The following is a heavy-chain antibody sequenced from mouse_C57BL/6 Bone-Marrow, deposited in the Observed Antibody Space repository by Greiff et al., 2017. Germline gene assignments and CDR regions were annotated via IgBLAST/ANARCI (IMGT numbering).Heavy chain of an antibody. CDR2: ISSGGDYI. V-gene: IGHV5-9-1*02. CDR3: TRDLTGTIDY. CDR1: GFTFSSYA. Sequence: EVQVVESGEGLVKPGGSLKLSCAASGFTFSSYAMSWVRQTPEKRLEWVAYISSGGDYINYADTVKGRFTISRDNARNTLYLQMSSLKSEDTAMYYCTRDLTGTIDYWGQGTTLTVSS. D-gene: IGHD4-1*01. J-gene: IGHJ2*01.